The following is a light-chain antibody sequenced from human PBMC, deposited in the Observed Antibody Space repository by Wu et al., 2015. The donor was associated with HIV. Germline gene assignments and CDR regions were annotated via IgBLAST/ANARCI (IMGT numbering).Light chain of an antibody. V-gene: IGKV1-39*01. CDR3: QQSYNLPRT. CDR2: AAS. CDR1: QSISTY. J-gene: IGKJ1*01. Sequence: DIQMTQSPSSLSASVGDRVTITCRASQSISTYLNWYQQKGGKGPKLLIYAASSLQSGVPSRFSGSGSGTVFTLTISSLQPEDYATYYCQQSYNLPRTFGQGTKVDI.